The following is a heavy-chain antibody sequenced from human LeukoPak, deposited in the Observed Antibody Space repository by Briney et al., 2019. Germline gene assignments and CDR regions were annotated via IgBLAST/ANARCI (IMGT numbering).Heavy chain of an antibody. Sequence: ASETLSPTCTVSGYSISSGYYWGWIRQPPGKGLEWIGSIYHSGSTYYNPSLKSRVTISVDTSKNQFSLKLSSVTAADTAVYYCARAYCGGDCQYYYYYYMDVWGKGTTVTVSS. J-gene: IGHJ6*03. D-gene: IGHD2-21*02. CDR1: GYSISSGYY. CDR3: ARAYCGGDCQYYYYYYMDV. V-gene: IGHV4-38-2*02. CDR2: IYHSGST.